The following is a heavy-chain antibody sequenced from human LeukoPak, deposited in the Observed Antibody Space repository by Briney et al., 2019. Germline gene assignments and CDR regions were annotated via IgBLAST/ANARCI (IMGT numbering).Heavy chain of an antibody. D-gene: IGHD2-21*02. CDR1: GGSISSSSYY. V-gene: IGHV4-39*07. CDR2: IYYSGST. Sequence: PSETLSLTCTVSGGSISSSSYYWGWIRQPPGKGLEWIGSIYYSGSTYYNPSLKSRVTISVDTSKNQFSLKLSSVTAADTAVYYCARSDFPAYFDYWGQGTLVTVSS. J-gene: IGHJ4*02. CDR3: ARSDFPAYFDY.